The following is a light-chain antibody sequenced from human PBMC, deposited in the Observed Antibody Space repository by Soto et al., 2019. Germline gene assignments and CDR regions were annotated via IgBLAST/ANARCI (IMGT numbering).Light chain of an antibody. CDR1: SSNIGAGYD. CDR3: QSYDSSVSRV. V-gene: IGLV1-40*01. J-gene: IGLJ2*01. Sequence: QSALTQPPSVSGAPGQRVTISCTGSSSNIGAGYDVHWYQQLPGTAPKLLIYGNSNRPSGVPDRFSGSKSGTSASLAITGLQAEDEADYYCQSYDSSVSRVFGGGTKVTVL. CDR2: GNS.